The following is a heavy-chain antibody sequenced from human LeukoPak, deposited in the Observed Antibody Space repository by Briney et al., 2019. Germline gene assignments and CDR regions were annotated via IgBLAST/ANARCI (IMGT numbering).Heavy chain of an antibody. CDR2: INPNSGGT. V-gene: IGHV1-2*02. D-gene: IGHD3-10*01. J-gene: IGHJ5*02. Sequence: ASVKVSCKASGYTFTGHYMHWVRQAPGQGLEWMGWINPNSGGTNYAQKFQGRVTMTRDTSISTAYMELSRLRSDDTAVYYCARTTLRGSGSKSNWFDPWGQGTLVTVSS. CDR1: GYTFTGHY. CDR3: ARTTLRGSGSKSNWFDP.